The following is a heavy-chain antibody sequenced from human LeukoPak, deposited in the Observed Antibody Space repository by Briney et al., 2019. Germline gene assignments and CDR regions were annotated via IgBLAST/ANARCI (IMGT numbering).Heavy chain of an antibody. CDR2: ISYDGSNK. CDR3: AKGHWVDTEFDY. D-gene: IGHD5-18*01. J-gene: IGHJ4*02. CDR1: GFTFSSYG. V-gene: IGHV3-30*18. Sequence: GGSLRLSCAASGFTFSSYGMHWVRQAPGKGLEWVAVISYDGSNKYYADSVKGRFTISRDNSKNTLYLQMNSLRAEDTAVYYCAKGHWVDTEFDYWGQGTLVTVSS.